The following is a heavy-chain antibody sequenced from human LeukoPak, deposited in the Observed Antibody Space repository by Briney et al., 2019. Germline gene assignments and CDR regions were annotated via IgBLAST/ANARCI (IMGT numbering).Heavy chain of an antibody. CDR1: GYSFTSYW. V-gene: IGHV5-51*01. CDR2: IYPGDSDT. J-gene: IGHJ6*02. CDR3: ARQSSGSGWYLGYYYYYYGMDV. D-gene: IGHD6-19*01. Sequence: GESLKISCKVSGYSFTSYWIGWVRQMPGKGLEWMGIIYPGDSDTRYSPSFQGQVTISADKSINTAYLQWSSLKASDTAMYYCARQSSGSGWYLGYYYYYYGMDVWGQGTTVTVSS.